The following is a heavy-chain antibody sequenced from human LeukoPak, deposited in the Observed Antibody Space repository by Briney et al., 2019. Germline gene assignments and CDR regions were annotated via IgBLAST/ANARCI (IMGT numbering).Heavy chain of an antibody. D-gene: IGHD4-17*01. V-gene: IGHV3-48*01. Sequence: PGGSLRLSCAASGSTFSSYSMNWVRQAPGKGLEWVSYISSSSSTIYYADSAKGRFTISRDNAKNSLYLQMNSLRAEDTAVYYCARDRVPCGDYVEDAFDIWGQGTMVTVSS. J-gene: IGHJ3*02. CDR1: GSTFSSYS. CDR3: ARDRVPCGDYVEDAFDI. CDR2: ISSSSSTI.